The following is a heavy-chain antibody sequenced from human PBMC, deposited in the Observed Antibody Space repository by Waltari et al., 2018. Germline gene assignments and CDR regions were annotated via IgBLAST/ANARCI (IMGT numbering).Heavy chain of an antibody. V-gene: IGHV3-7*01. J-gene: IGHJ4*02. D-gene: IGHD1-1*01. Sequence: EVQLVESGGGLVQPGGSLRLSCAASGFTFSNYWMCWFRQAPGKGLEWVANIKEDGSEKYYVDSVKGRFTISKDNAKNSLNLQMDSLRAEDTAVYYCARSKLPPDYWGQGTLVTVSS. CDR2: IKEDGSEK. CDR1: GFTFSNYW. CDR3: ARSKLPPDY.